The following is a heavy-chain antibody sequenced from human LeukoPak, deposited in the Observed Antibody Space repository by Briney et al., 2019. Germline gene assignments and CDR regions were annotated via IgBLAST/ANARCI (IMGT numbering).Heavy chain of an antibody. CDR1: GFTFSNFW. D-gene: IGHD2-15*01. CDR3: ARDIATTPVY. V-gene: IGHV3-74*01. J-gene: IGHJ4*02. Sequence: GGSLRLSCAASGFTFSNFWMHWVRQGPGKGLVWVSRINNDGSDTTYADSVKGRLTISRDNAKNTVYLQMNSLRAEDTAVYFCARDIATTPVYWGQGTLVTVSS. CDR2: INNDGSDT.